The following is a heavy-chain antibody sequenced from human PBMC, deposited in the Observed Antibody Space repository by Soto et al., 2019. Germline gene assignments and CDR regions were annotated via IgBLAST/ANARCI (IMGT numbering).Heavy chain of an antibody. Sequence: GGSLRLSCSGSGFTVSSFGMHWVRQAPGKGLEQVSTFSSNGIGTYYADSVKGRFTFSRDTSRNTLYLQMSSLRTEDTAVYYCLEDMRQPGVCITYHYGVGVWGLGTTVTVSS. V-gene: IGHV3-64D*06. CDR2: FSSNGIGT. J-gene: IGHJ6*02. CDR3: LEDMRQPGVCITYHYGVGV. CDR1: GFTVSSFG. D-gene: IGHD3-10*01.